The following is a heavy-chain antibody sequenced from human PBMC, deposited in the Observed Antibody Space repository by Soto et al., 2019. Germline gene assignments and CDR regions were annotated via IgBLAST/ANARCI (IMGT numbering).Heavy chain of an antibody. D-gene: IGHD2-21*02. CDR3: AKLPNCGGDCYFDY. CDR2: VSFDGTTK. J-gene: IGHJ4*02. V-gene: IGHV3-30*18. Sequence: QVQLVESGGGVVQPGRSLRLSCAVSGFTFSSYGMHWVRQAPGKGLEWVPRVSFDGTTKYYADSVKGRFTISRDNSKNTLNLQMNTLRAEDTAVYYCAKLPNCGGDCYFDYWGQGTLVTVSS. CDR1: GFTFSSYG.